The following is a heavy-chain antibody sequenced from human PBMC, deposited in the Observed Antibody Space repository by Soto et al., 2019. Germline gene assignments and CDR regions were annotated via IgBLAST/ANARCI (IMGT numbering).Heavy chain of an antibody. CDR1: GGSISSYY. CDR2: IYYSGST. D-gene: IGHD5-12*01. CDR3: ARDGGYSGYDTHRYYYYYYMDV. Sequence: SETLSLTCTVSGGSISSYYWSWIRQPPGKGLEWIGYIYYSGSTNYNPSLKSRVTISVDTSKNQFSLKLSSVTAADTAVYYCARDGGYSGYDTHRYYYYYYMDVWGKGTKVTVSS. V-gene: IGHV4-59*01. J-gene: IGHJ6*03.